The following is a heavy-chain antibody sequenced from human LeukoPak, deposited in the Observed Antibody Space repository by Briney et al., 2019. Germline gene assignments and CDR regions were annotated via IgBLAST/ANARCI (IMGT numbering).Heavy chain of an antibody. CDR3: ARGHYGSGSYYSRGGYFDY. V-gene: IGHV4-30-4*08. D-gene: IGHD3-10*01. CDR2: IYYSGST. Sequence: PSETLSLTCTVSSGSISSGDYYWGWIRQPPGKGLEWIGYIYYSGSTYYNPSLKSRVTISVDTSKNQFSLKLSSVTAADTAVYYCARGHYGSGSYYSRGGYFDYWGQGTLVTVSS. CDR1: SGSISSGDYY. J-gene: IGHJ4*02.